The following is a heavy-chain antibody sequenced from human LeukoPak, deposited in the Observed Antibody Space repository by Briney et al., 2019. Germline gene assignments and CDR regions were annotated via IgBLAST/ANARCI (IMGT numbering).Heavy chain of an antibody. V-gene: IGHV3-23*01. CDR2: ISGSGGST. Sequence: GGSLRLSCAASGFTFSSYAMSWVRQAPGKGLEWVSAISGSGGSTYYADSVKGRFTISRDNAKNSLYLQMNSLRAEDTAVYYCARSGDFWSGYSGYWGQGTLATVSS. CDR3: ARSGDFWSGYSGY. CDR1: GFTFSSYA. J-gene: IGHJ4*02. D-gene: IGHD3-3*01.